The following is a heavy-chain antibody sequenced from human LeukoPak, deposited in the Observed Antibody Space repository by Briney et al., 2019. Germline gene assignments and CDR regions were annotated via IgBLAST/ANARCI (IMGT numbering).Heavy chain of an antibody. J-gene: IGHJ6*03. CDR3: ARTSWVAAYLSGNYYYYYYMDV. Sequence: PSETLSLTCTVSGGSISRYYWSWIRQPAGKGLVWIVRIYTIGRTNYNPSLKTRVTMSVDTSKNQFSLKLNSVTAADTAVYYCARTSWVAAYLSGNYYYYYYMDVWGKGTTVTVSS. V-gene: IGHV4-4*07. CDR1: GGSISRYY. D-gene: IGHD2-15*01. CDR2: IYTIGRT.